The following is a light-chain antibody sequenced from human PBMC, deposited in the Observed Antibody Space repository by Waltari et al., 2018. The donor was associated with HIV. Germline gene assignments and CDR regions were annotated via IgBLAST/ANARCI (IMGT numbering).Light chain of an antibody. V-gene: IGKV3-15*01. CDR3: QQYRDWPRNT. J-gene: IGKJ2*01. CDR1: EGVGNS. Sequence: VLTQSPRIVLSSPGLRFTLSCRASEGVGNSIAWDQQKPGQAPRAVVYGGSTRATGLPVRFSGSGSRKDFTLTINSLKYEDIAIYFCQQYRDWPRNTFGHGTKMDI. CDR2: GGS.